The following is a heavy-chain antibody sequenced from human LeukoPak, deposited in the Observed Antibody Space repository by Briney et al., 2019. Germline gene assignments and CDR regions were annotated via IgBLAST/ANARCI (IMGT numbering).Heavy chain of an antibody. D-gene: IGHD3-22*01. J-gene: IGHJ4*02. Sequence: SETLSLTCTVSGGSISSSSYYWGWIRQPPGKGLEWIRSIYYSGSTYYNPSLKSRVTISVDTSKNQFSLKLSSVTAADTAVYYCARQPSYDSSGYCDYWGQGTLVTVSS. CDR2: IYYSGST. CDR1: GGSISSSSYY. CDR3: ARQPSYDSSGYCDY. V-gene: IGHV4-39*01.